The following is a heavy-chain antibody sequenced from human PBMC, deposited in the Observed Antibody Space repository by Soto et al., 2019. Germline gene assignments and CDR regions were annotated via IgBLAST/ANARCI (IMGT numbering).Heavy chain of an antibody. J-gene: IGHJ6*02. V-gene: IGHV1-46*01. CDR2: INPSGGST. CDR3: ARDLEDIVVVPAASGSGRYYYYGMDV. Sequence: ASVKVSCKASGYAFTSYYMHWVRQAPGQGLEWMGIINPSGGSTSYAQKFQGRVTMTRDTSTSTVYMELSSLRSEDTAVYYCARDLEDIVVVPAASGSGRYYYYGMDVWGQGPTVTVSS. D-gene: IGHD2-2*01. CDR1: GYAFTSYY.